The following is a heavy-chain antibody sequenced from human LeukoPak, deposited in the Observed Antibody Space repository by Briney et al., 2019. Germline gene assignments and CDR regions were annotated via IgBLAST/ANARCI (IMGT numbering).Heavy chain of an antibody. V-gene: IGHV3-30-3*01. CDR1: GFTFSSYA. Sequence: GGSLRLSCAASGFTFSSYAMDWVRQAPGKGLEWVAVISYDGSNKYYADSVKGRFTISRDNSKNTLYLQMNSLRAEDTAVYYCARDGDRSFDYRGQGTLVTVSS. CDR2: ISYDGSNK. CDR3: ARDGDRSFDY. D-gene: IGHD7-27*01. J-gene: IGHJ4*02.